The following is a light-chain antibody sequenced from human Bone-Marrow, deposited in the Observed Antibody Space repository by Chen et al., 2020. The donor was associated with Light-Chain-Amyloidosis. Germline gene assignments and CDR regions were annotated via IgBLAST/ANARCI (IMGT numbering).Light chain of an antibody. J-gene: IGLJ2*01. V-gene: IGLV2-23*02. Sequence: QSALTQPASVSGSPGQSITISCTGTSGEVGGYNLVSWNQNPTGKAPKLLIYEVNKRPSGVSNRFSASQSGNTASLTISGLQAEDEAHYYCCSYAGSSTLVFGGGTQVTVL. CDR3: CSYAGSSTLV. CDR2: EVN. CDR1: SGEVGGYNL.